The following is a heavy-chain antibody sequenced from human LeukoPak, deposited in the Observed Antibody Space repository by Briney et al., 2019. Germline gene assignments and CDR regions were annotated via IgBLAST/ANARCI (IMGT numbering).Heavy chain of an antibody. J-gene: IGHJ6*03. D-gene: IGHD3-10*01. CDR3: ARGQSRATMIRGLKPYYYYMDV. Sequence: SETLSLTCTVSGGSISSYYWSWIRQPAGKGLEWIGRIYTSGSTNYNPSLKSRVTMSVDTSKNQFSLKLSSVTAADTAVYYCARGQSRATMIRGLKPYYYYMDVWGKGTTVTVSS. CDR2: IYTSGST. V-gene: IGHV4-4*07. CDR1: GGSISSYY.